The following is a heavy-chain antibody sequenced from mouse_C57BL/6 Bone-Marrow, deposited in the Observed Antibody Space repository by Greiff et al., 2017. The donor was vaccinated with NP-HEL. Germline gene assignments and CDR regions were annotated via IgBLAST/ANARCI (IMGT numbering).Heavy chain of an antibody. J-gene: IGHJ2*01. CDR2: IYPGDGDT. CDR1: GYAFSSSW. Sequence: VQLQQSGPELVKPGASVKISCKASGYAFSSSWMNWVKQRPGKGLEWIGRIYPGDGDTNYNGKFKGKATLTADKSSSTAYMQLSSLTSEDSAVYFCARNYGSSYVLFDYWGQGTTLTVSS. V-gene: IGHV1-82*01. CDR3: ARNYGSSYVLFDY. D-gene: IGHD1-1*01.